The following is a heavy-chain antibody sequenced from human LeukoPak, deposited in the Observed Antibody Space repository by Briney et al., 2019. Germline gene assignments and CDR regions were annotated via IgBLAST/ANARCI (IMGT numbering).Heavy chain of an antibody. D-gene: IGHD3-10*01. Sequence: PSETLSLTCTVSGGSISSGGYYWSWIRQHPGKGLEWIGYIYYSGSTSYNPSLKSRVTISLDTSKNQFSLKLSSVTAADTAVYYCARVAVLWFGFDYWGQGTLVTVSS. CDR2: IYYSGST. CDR3: ARVAVLWFGFDY. CDR1: GGSISSGGYY. J-gene: IGHJ4*02. V-gene: IGHV4-31*03.